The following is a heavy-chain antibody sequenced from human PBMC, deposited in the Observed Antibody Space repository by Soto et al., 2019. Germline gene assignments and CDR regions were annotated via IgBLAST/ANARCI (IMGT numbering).Heavy chain of an antibody. V-gene: IGHV1-69*02. J-gene: IGHJ4*02. CDR3: ARNDFWGGYYWVGSFDY. D-gene: IGHD3-3*01. Sequence: GASVKVSCKASGGTFSSYTISWVRQAPGQGLEWMGRIIPILGIANYAQKFQGRVTITADKSTSTAYMELSSLRSEDTAVYYCARNDFWGGYYWVGSFDYWGQGTLVTVSS. CDR1: GGTFSSYT. CDR2: IIPILGIA.